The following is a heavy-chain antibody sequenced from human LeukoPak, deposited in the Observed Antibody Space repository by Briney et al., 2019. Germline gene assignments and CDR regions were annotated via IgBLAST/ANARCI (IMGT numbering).Heavy chain of an antibody. CDR2: IYYTGST. Sequence: PSETLSLTCTVSGGSNSSGSYYWGWIRQPPGKGLEWIGNIYYTGSTYYSPPLKSRVTVSKDTSKNQFSMKLSSVTAADTAVYYCARVKKVDTSIDYWGQGTLVTVSS. D-gene: IGHD5-18*01. CDR1: GGSNSSGSYY. V-gene: IGHV4-39*01. J-gene: IGHJ4*02. CDR3: ARVKKVDTSIDY.